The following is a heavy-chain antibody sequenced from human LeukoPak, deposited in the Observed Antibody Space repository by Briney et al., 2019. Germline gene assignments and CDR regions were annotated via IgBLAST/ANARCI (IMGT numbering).Heavy chain of an antibody. V-gene: IGHV1-18*01. J-gene: IGHJ4*02. CDR3: ARRRSRAAAGGIDY. D-gene: IGHD6-13*01. CDR1: GYTFTSYG. CDR2: ISAYNGNT. Sequence: AASVKVSCKASGYTFTSYGISWVRQAPGQGLEWIGWISAYNGNTNYAQKLQGRVTMTTDTSTSTAYMELRSLRSDDTAVYYCARRRSRAAAGGIDYWGQGTLVTVSS.